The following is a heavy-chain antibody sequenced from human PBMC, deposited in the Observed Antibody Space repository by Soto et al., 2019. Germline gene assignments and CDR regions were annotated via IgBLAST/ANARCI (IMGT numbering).Heavy chain of an antibody. D-gene: IGHD1-26*01. J-gene: IGHJ4*01. Sequence: SQTLSLTCAITGDSVSSNSAGWSWVRQSPSRGLEWLGRTYYRSKWYYEYAVSVRGRITINPDSSKNQYSLQLNSVTPEDTAVYFCARGEQYSGRIFDYWGQGTLVTVSS. CDR2: TYYRSKWYY. CDR1: GDSVSSNSAG. V-gene: IGHV6-1*01. CDR3: ARGEQYSGRIFDY.